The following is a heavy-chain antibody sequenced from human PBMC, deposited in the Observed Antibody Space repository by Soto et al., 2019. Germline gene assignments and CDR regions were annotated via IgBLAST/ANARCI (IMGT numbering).Heavy chain of an antibody. J-gene: IGHJ4*02. CDR2: TSSTTNYI. Sequence: GGSLRLSCAASGFTFTRYSMNWVRQAPGKGLEWVSSTSSTTNYIYYADSMKGRFTVSRDNAKNSVYLEMNSLSAEDTAVYYCARESEDLTSNFDYWGQGTLVTVSS. CDR1: GFTFTRYS. CDR3: ARESEDLTSNFDY. V-gene: IGHV3-21*01.